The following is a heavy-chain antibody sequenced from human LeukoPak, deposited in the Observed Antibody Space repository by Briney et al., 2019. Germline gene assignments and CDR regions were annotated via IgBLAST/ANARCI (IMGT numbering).Heavy chain of an antibody. J-gene: IGHJ6*03. CDR2: MNPNSGNT. V-gene: IGHV1-8*01. CDR3: ARDYYGSGSYSPLHYMDV. D-gene: IGHD3-10*01. Sequence: ASVTVSCTASGYTFTSYDINWVRQAPGQGLEWMGWMNPNSGNTGYAQKFQGRVTMTRNTSMSTAYMELSSLRSEDTAVYYCARDYYGSGSYSPLHYMDVWGKGTTVTVSS. CDR1: GYTFTSYD.